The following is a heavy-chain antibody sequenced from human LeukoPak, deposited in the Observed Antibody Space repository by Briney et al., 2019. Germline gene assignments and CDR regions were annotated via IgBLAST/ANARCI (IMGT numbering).Heavy chain of an antibody. D-gene: IGHD3-16*02. V-gene: IGHV1-8*01. CDR3: ARGRSVYVWGSYRSDYMDV. J-gene: IGHJ6*03. Sequence: ASVKVSCKASGYTFTSYDINWVRQATGQGLEWMGWMNPNSGNTGYAQKFQGRVTMTRNTSISTAYMELSSLRSEDTAVYYCARGRSVYVWGSYRSDYMDVWGKGTTVTISS. CDR2: MNPNSGNT. CDR1: GYTFTSYD.